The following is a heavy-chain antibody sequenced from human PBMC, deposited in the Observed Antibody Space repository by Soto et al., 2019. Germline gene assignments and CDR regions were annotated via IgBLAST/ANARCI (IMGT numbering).Heavy chain of an antibody. CDR1: GYTFTNYA. D-gene: IGHD2-2*01. Sequence: QVQLVQSGAEEKKPGASVKVSCKASGYTFTNYAMHWVRQAPGQRLEWMGWINAGNGNTKYSQKFQGRVTXTXXTSASTANMELGSLRSEDKAVSSCARGGGQHLRDYWGQGTLVTVSS. J-gene: IGHJ4*02. CDR3: ARGGGQHLRDY. V-gene: IGHV1-3*05. CDR2: INAGNGNT.